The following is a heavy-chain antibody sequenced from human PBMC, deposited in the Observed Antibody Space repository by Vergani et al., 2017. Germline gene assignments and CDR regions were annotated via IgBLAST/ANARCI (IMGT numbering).Heavy chain of an antibody. V-gene: IGHV4-31*03. Sequence: QVQLQESGPGLVKPSQTLSLTCTVSGGSISSGCYYWSWIRQHPGKGLEWIGYIYYSGSTYYNPSLKSRVTISVDTSKNQFSLKLSSVTAADTAVYYCAGGRGGTSPGERCWYFDLWGRGTLVTVSS. J-gene: IGHJ2*01. CDR3: AGGRGGTSPGERCWYFDL. D-gene: IGHD4-23*01. CDR2: IYYSGST. CDR1: GGSISSGCYY.